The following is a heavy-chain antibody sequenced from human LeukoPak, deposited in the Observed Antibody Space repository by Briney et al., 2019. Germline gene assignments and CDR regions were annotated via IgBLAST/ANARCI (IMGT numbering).Heavy chain of an antibody. J-gene: IGHJ6*02. CDR1: GGTFSSYA. Sequence: SVKVSCKASGGTFSSYAISWVRQAPGQGLEWMGRIIPIFGIATYAQKFQGRVTITADKSTSTAYMELSSLRSEDTAVYYCARDGLGNYGMDVWGQGTTVTVSS. V-gene: IGHV1-69*04. D-gene: IGHD7-27*01. CDR2: IIPIFGIA. CDR3: ARDGLGNYGMDV.